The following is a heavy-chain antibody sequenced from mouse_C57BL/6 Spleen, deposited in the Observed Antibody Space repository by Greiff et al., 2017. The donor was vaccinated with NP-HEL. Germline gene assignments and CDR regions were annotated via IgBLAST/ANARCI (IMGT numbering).Heavy chain of an antibody. CDR3: ARNRDYYGSHYAMDY. D-gene: IGHD1-1*01. J-gene: IGHJ4*01. V-gene: IGHV2-2*01. CDR1: GFSLTSYG. CDR2: IWSGGST. Sequence: QVQLKESGPGLVQPSQSLSITCTVSGFSLTSYGVHWVRQSPGKGLEWLGVIWSGGSTDYNAAFISRLSISKDNSKSQVFFKMNSLQADDTAIYYCARNRDYYGSHYAMDYWGQGTSVTVSS.